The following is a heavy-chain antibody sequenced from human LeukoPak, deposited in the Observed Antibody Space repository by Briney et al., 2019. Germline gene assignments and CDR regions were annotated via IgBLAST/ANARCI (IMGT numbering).Heavy chain of an antibody. J-gene: IGHJ5*02. CDR3: ARDPSADGYNPNWFDP. CDR1: GGSISSGGYS. CDR2: IYHSGST. Sequence: SETLSLTCAVSGGSISSGGYSWNWIRQPPGKGLEWIGYIYHSGSTYYNPSLKSRVTISVDRSKNQFSLKLSSVTAADTAVYYCARDPSADGYNPNWFDPWGQGTLVTVSS. D-gene: IGHD5-24*01. V-gene: IGHV4-30-2*01.